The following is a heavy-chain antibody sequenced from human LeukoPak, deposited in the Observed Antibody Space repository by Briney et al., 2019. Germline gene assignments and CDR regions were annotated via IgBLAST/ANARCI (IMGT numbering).Heavy chain of an antibody. V-gene: IGHV3-74*01. J-gene: IGHJ4*02. D-gene: IGHD2-21*02. CDR2: INSDGSST. CDR3: AKDHANTPVVTN. CDR1: GFTFSSYW. Sequence: GGSLRLSCAASGFTFSSYWMHWVRQAPGKGLVWVSRINSDGSSTSYADSVTGRFTVSRDNSKNTVDLQMNNLRVDDTAIYYCAKDHANTPVVTNWGQGILVSVSS.